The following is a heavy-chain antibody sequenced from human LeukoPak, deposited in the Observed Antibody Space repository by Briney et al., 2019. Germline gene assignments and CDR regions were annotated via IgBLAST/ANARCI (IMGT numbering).Heavy chain of an antibody. CDR3: ARGGSYLSAFDI. CDR1: GFTFSSYS. J-gene: IGHJ3*02. D-gene: IGHD1-26*01. V-gene: IGHV3-21*04. Sequence: GGSLRLSCAASGFTFSSYSMNWVRQAPGKGLEWVSSISSSSSYIYYADSVKGRFTISRDNSKNTLYLQMNSLRGEDTAVYYCARGGSYLSAFDIWGQGTMVTVSS. CDR2: ISSSSSYI.